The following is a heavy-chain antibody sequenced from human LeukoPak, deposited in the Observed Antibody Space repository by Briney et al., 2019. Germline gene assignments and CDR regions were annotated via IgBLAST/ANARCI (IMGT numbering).Heavy chain of an antibody. Sequence: GGSLRLSCTASGFTFSSYTMTWVRQAPGKGLKWVSTITTGDGNTYYADSVKGRFTISRDLSTNTLYLQMNSLTTEDTAMYFCARRPVAAEYFQHWGQGTLVTVSS. V-gene: IGHV3-23*01. CDR3: ARRPVAAEYFQH. D-gene: IGHD6-25*01. J-gene: IGHJ1*01. CDR2: ITTGDGNT. CDR1: GFTFSSYT.